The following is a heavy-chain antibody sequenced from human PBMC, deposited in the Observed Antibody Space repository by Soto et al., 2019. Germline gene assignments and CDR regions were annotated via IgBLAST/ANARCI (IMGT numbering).Heavy chain of an antibody. CDR1: GGTFSSYA. CDR3: ARERGITGTTRWFDP. CDR2: IIPIFGTA. J-gene: IGHJ5*02. V-gene: IGHV1-69*12. D-gene: IGHD1-7*01. Sequence: QVQLVQSGAEVKKPGSSVKVSCKASGGTFSSYAISWVRQAPGQGLEWMGGIIPIFGTANYAQKVPVRVTITADESTSTAYMELSSLRSVDTAVYYCARERGITGTTRWFDPRGQGTLVTASS.